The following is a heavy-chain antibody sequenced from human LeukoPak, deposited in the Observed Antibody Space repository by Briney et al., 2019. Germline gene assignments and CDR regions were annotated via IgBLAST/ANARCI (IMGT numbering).Heavy chain of an antibody. V-gene: IGHV1-2*02. CDR3: ARGGSGGFAFDI. D-gene: IGHD2-15*01. CDR2: INPNSGGT. CDR1: GYIFTGYY. J-gene: IGHJ3*02. Sequence: GASVKVSCKASGYIFTGYYMHWVRQAPGQGLEWMGGINPNSGGTNYAQKFQGRVTMTRETSISTAYMELSRLTSDDTAVYYCARGGSGGFAFDIWGQGTMVPVSS.